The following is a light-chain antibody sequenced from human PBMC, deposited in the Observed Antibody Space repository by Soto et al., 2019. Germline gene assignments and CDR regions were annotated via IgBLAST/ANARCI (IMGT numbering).Light chain of an antibody. V-gene: IGKV3-15*01. Sequence: EIVMTQSPATLSVSPGERATLSCRASQSVSSYLAWYQQKPGQAPRLLIYDVSIRATGIPARFSGSGSGTEFTLTISSLQSEDFAVYYCQQYKNWPPITFGQGTRLEIK. CDR2: DVS. CDR1: QSVSSY. CDR3: QQYKNWPPIT. J-gene: IGKJ5*01.